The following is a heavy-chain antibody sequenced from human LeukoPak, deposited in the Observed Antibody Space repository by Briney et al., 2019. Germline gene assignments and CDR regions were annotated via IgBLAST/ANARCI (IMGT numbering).Heavy chain of an antibody. V-gene: IGHV4-59*12. D-gene: IGHD3-10*01. CDR1: GGSISSYY. Sequence: SETLCLTCTVSGGSISSYYWSWIRQPPGKGLEWIGSIYYSEGSYYNPSLKSRATISIDTSKNQFSLKLNSVTAADTAVYYCARDSGEVPDYWGQGTLVTVSS. CDR2: IYYSEGS. J-gene: IGHJ4*02. CDR3: ARDSGEVPDY.